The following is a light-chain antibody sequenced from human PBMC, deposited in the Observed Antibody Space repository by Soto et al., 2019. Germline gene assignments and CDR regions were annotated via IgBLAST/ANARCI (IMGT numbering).Light chain of an antibody. CDR2: EVS. V-gene: IGLV2-14*01. Sequence: QSALTQPASVSGSPGQSITISCTGTSSDVGGFNSVSWYRQHPGKAPKLVIYEVSDRPSGVSNRFSGSKSGITASLTISGLQAEDEADYYCSSFTSSTTYVFGTGTKLTVL. CDR1: SSDVGGFNS. J-gene: IGLJ1*01. CDR3: SSFTSSTTYV.